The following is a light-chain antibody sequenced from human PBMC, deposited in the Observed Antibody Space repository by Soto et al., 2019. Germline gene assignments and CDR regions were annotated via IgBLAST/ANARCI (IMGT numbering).Light chain of an antibody. CDR1: QSIGTW. CDR2: AAS. V-gene: IGKV1-5*01. CDR3: QQLYSYPLT. Sequence: DIQVTQSPSTLSASVGDRVTITCGASQSIGTWLAWYQQKPGKAPKLPIYAASALQTGVSSRFSGSGYGTDFALTISNLQPEDFATYFCQQLYSYPLTFGGGTTVEF. J-gene: IGKJ4*01.